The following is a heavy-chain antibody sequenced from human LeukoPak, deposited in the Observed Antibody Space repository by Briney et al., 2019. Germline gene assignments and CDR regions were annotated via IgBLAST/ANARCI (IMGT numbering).Heavy chain of an antibody. D-gene: IGHD6-19*01. CDR1: GYIFTDYY. CDR3: ARRAVAGSYSWFDP. J-gene: IGHJ5*02. Sequence: ASVKVSCKASGYIFTDYYMHWVRQAPGQELGWMGRINPNSGGTNYAQKFQGRVTITADKSTSTAYMELSSLRSEDTAVYYCARRAVAGSYSWFDPWGQGTLVTVSS. CDR2: INPNSGGT. V-gene: IGHV1/OR15-1*04.